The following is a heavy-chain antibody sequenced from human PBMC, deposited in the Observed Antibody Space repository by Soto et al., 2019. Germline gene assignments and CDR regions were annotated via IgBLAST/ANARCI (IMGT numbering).Heavy chain of an antibody. V-gene: IGHV4-31*03. J-gene: IGHJ6*02. CDR3: AREELWANYGMDV. CDR2: IYYSGST. Sequence: KTSETLSLTCTVSGGSISSGGYYWSWIRQHPGKGLEWIGYIYYSGSTYYNPSLKSRVTISVDTSKNQFSLKLSSVTAADTAVYYCAREELWANYGMDVWDQGTTVTVSS. D-gene: IGHD5-18*01. CDR1: GGSISSGGYY.